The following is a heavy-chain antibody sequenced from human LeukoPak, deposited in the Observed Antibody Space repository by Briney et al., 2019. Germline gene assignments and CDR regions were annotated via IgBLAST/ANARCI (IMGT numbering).Heavy chain of an antibody. CDR2: INTYKGDT. Sequence: ASVLRLSNAAGYTFFNYNGRCLRQAPGQGLEWMGWINTYKGDTLYAQKLQGRVTMTADTSTNTAYMELRSLRFDDTAVYYCTREFAHCYGDNCFNFFVKWGQGSLVTVSS. V-gene: IGHV1-18*01. J-gene: IGHJ4*02. D-gene: IGHD4-23*01. CDR3: TREFAHCYGDNCFNFFVK. CDR1: GYTFFNYN.